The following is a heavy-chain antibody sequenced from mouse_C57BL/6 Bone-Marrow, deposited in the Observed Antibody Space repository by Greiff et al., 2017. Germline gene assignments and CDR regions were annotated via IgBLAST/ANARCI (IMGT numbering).Heavy chain of an antibody. CDR1: GFSLTSYA. V-gene: IGHV2-9-1*01. D-gene: IGHD2-10*02. Sequence: VHLVESGPGLVAPSQSLSITCTVSGFSLTSYAISWVRQPPGKGLEWLGVIWTGGGTNYNSALKSRLSISKDNSKSQVFLKMNSLQTDDTARYYCARKKRYGNYYSDYAMDYWGQGTSVTVSS. CDR3: ARKKRYGNYYSDYAMDY. J-gene: IGHJ4*01. CDR2: IWTGGGT.